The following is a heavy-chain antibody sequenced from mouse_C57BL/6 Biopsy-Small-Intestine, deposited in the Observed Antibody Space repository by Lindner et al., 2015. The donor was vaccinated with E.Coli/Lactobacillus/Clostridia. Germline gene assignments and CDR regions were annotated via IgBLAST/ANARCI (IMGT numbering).Heavy chain of an antibody. J-gene: IGHJ3*01. Sequence: SVKVSCKASGYTFTDYYMHWVRQAPGQGLEWLGRINPKSGGTSYAQRFRGRVTMTRDTSINTSYMELNRLTSDDTAVYYCARPMRTSPRPREAFDIWGQGTMVSVSS. CDR1: GYTFTDYY. CDR2: INPKSGGT. D-gene: IGHD2-10*02. V-gene: IGHV1-19*01. CDR3: ARPMRTSPRPREAFDI.